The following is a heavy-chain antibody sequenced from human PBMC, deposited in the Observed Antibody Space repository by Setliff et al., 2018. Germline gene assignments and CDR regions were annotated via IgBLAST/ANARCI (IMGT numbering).Heavy chain of an antibody. CDR1: GFTFSSYA. Sequence: PGGSLRLSCAASGFTFSSYAMHWVRQAPGKGLEWVAAVWYDGAEKYYADSVKGRFTISRDNSKNTVFLQINRLTMEDTAVYYCAKDTGYNFRSGYYAHYMDVWGKGTTVTVS. J-gene: IGHJ6*03. D-gene: IGHD3-3*01. CDR3: AKDTGYNFRSGYYAHYMDV. CDR2: VWYDGAEK. V-gene: IGHV3-33*06.